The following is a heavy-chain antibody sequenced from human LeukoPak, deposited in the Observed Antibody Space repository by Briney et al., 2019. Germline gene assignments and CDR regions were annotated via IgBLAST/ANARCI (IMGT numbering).Heavy chain of an antibody. Sequence: SETLSLTCTVSGGSISSYYWSWIRQPPGKGLEWIGRIYSSGTITYNPSLQSRVTMSVDTSKNEFSLKMSSVTAADTAVYYCTRDSGTTGEVKFDPWGQGTLVAVSS. CDR1: GGSISSYY. CDR2: IYSSGTI. CDR3: TRDSGTTGEVKFDP. V-gene: IGHV4-4*07. D-gene: IGHD3-10*01. J-gene: IGHJ5*02.